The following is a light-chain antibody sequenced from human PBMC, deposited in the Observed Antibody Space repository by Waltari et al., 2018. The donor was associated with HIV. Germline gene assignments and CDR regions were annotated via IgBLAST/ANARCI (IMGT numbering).Light chain of an antibody. CDR1: QSISSGW. CDR2: KAS. J-gene: IGKJ4*01. Sequence: DIQMTQSPSTLSASVGDRVTITCRASQSISSGWLAWYQKKSGTAPKLLIYKASTLESGGPSRFSGSGSGTEFTLTINSLQPDDYASYCCKQYSTFPLTFGGGTKVEIK. V-gene: IGKV1-5*03. CDR3: KQYSTFPLT.